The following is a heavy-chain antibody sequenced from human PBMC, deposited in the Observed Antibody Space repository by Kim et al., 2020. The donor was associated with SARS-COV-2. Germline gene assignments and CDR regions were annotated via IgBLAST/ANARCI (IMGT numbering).Heavy chain of an antibody. V-gene: IGHV1-2*02. CDR3: ARVYDFRYYFDY. D-gene: IGHD3-3*01. J-gene: IGHJ4*02. CDR1: GYTFTGYY. Sequence: ASVKVSCKASGYTFTGYYMHWVRQAPGQGLEWMGWINPNSGGTNYAQKFQGRVTMTRDTSISTAYMELSRLRSDDTAVYYCARVYDFRYYFDYWGQGTLVTVSS. CDR2: INPNSGGT.